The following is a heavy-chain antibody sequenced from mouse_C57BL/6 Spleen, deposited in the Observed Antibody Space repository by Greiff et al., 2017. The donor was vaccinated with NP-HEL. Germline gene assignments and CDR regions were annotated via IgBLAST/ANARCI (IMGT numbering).Heavy chain of an antibody. CDR3: ARAGSSLYYFDY. CDR2: IDPSDSYT. CDR1: GYTFTSYW. V-gene: IGHV1-69*01. J-gene: IGHJ2*01. D-gene: IGHD1-1*01. Sequence: QVQLKQPGAELVMPGASVKLSCKASGYTFTSYWMHWVKQRPGQGLEWIGEIDPSDSYTNYNQKFKGKSTLTVDKSSSTAYMQLSSLTSEDSAVYYCARAGSSLYYFDYWGQGTTLTVSS.